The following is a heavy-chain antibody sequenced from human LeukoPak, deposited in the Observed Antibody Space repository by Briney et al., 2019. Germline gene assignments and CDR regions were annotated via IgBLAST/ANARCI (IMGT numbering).Heavy chain of an antibody. CDR3: ARQGLTRLLWFGELPHYYMDV. CDR2: IYHSGNT. Sequence: SETLSLTCNVAGYSISSGYYWGWVRQPPGKGLEWIGSIYHSGNTDYNPSLKGRVTISVERSKNKLSMKLRCVTAGETGGYYCARQGLTRLLWFGELPHYYMDVWGKGTTVTISS. J-gene: IGHJ6*03. CDR1: GYSISSGYY. D-gene: IGHD3-10*01. V-gene: IGHV4-38-2*02.